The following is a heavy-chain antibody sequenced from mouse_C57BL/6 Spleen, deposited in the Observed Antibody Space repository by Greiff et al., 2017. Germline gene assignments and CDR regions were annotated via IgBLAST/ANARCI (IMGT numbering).Heavy chain of an antibody. V-gene: IGHV1-81*01. Sequence: QVQLQQSGAELARPGASVKLSCKASGYTFTSYGISWVKQRTGQGLELIGEIYPRSGNTYYNEKFKGKATLTADKSSSTAYMELRSLTSEDSAVYFCARFVWESYSNYDAMDYWGQGTSVTVSS. D-gene: IGHD2-5*01. CDR1: GYTFTSYG. CDR3: ARFVWESYSNYDAMDY. J-gene: IGHJ4*01. CDR2: IYPRSGNT.